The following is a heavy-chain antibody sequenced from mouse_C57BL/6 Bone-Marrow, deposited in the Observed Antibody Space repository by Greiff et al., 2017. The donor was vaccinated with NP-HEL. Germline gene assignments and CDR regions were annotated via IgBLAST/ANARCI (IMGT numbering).Heavy chain of an antibody. CDR3: ARDLYYYGSSLAWFAY. J-gene: IGHJ3*01. V-gene: IGHV3-6*01. Sequence: EVKLMESGPGLVKPSQSLSLTCSVTGYSITSGYYWNWIRQFPGNKLEWMGYISYDGSNNYNPSLKNRISITRDTSKNQFFLKLNSVTTEDTATYYCARDLYYYGSSLAWFAYWGQGTLVTVSA. CDR2: ISYDGSN. CDR1: GYSITSGYY. D-gene: IGHD1-1*01.